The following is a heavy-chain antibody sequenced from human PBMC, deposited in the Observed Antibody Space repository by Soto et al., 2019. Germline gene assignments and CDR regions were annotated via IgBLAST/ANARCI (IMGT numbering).Heavy chain of an antibody. V-gene: IGHV3-23*01. Sequence: PGGSLRLSCAASGFTFSSYAMSWVRQAPGKGLEWVSAISGSGGSTYYADSVKGRFTISRDNSKNTLYLQMNSLRAEDTAVYYCAKLTLSGQQGYSSSASVFMGWFDPWGQGTLVTVSS. CDR3: AKLTLSGQQGYSSSASVFMGWFDP. CDR2: ISGSGGST. J-gene: IGHJ5*02. D-gene: IGHD6-6*01. CDR1: GFTFSSYA.